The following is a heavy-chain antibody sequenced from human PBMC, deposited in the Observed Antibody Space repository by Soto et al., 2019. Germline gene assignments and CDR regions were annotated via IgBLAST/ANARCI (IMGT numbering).Heavy chain of an antibody. D-gene: IGHD3-16*01. CDR2: IIPIFGTA. CDR1: GVTFSSNA. V-gene: IGHV1-69*13. Sequence: VASVEVTCKASGVTFSSNAISWVRQAPGQGLEWMGGIIPIFGTANYAQKFQGRVTITADESTSTAYMELSSLRSEDTAVYYCARVGGPEDYWGQGTLVTVSS. CDR3: ARVGGPEDY. J-gene: IGHJ4*02.